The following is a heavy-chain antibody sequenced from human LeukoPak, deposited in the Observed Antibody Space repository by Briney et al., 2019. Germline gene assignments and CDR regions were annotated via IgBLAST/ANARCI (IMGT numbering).Heavy chain of an antibody. CDR2: ISGSGGST. Sequence: GGSLRLSRAASGFTFSSYAMSWVRQAPGKGLEWVSAISGSGGSTYYADSVKGRFTISRDNSKNTLYLQMNSLRAEDTAVYYCAKPRGWYSSADYWGQGTLVTVSS. CDR1: GFTFSSYA. J-gene: IGHJ4*02. D-gene: IGHD6-19*01. CDR3: AKPRGWYSSADY. V-gene: IGHV3-23*01.